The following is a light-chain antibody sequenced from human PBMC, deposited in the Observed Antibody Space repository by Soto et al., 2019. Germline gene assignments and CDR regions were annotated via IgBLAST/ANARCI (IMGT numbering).Light chain of an antibody. CDR1: SSDVGTYNL. CDR2: EGN. J-gene: IGLJ7*01. V-gene: IGLV2-23*01. CDR3: CSYAGGGTWV. Sequence: QSALTQPASVSGSPGLSITISCTGTSSDVGTYNLVSWYQQHPGRAPQLIIHEGNKRPSGVSYRFSGSKSGNTASLTISGLQAEDEADYYCCSYAGGGTWVFGGGTQLTVL.